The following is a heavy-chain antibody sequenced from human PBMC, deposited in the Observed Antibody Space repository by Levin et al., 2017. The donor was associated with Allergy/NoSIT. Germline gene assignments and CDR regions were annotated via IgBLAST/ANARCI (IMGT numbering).Heavy chain of an antibody. J-gene: IGHJ4*02. V-gene: IGHV1-69*13. CDR1: GGTFSSYA. CDR2: IIPIFGTA. D-gene: IGHD3-3*01. CDR3: ARGEWGLQAPFDY. Sequence: SVKVSCKASGGTFSSYAISWVRQAPGQGLEWMGGIIPIFGTANYAQKFQGRVTITADESTSTAYMELSSLRSEDTAVYYCARGEWGLQAPFDYWGQGTLVTVSS.